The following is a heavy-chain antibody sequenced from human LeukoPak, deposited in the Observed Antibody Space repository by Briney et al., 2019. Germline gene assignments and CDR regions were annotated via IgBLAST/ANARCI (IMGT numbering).Heavy chain of an antibody. CDR1: GYTFITYG. CDR3: ARDQGYRYGYGDFDY. J-gene: IGHJ4*02. CDR2: IIPIFGTA. V-gene: IGHV1-69*13. D-gene: IGHD5-18*01. Sequence: ASVKVSCKASGYTFITYGISWVRQAPGQGLEWMGGIIPIFGTANYAQKFQGRVTITADESTSTAYMELSSLRSEDTAVYYCARDQGYRYGYGDFDYWGQGTLVTVSS.